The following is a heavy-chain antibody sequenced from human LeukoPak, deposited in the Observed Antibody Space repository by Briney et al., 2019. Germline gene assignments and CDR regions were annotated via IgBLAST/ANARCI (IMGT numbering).Heavy chain of an antibody. CDR3: AREGRDDYVWGSYDY. Sequence: SQTLSLTCTVSGGSISSGSYYWRWIRQPAGKGLEWIGRIYTSGSTNYNPSLKSRVTISVDTSKNQFSLKLSSVTAADTAVYYCAREGRDDYVWGSYDYWGQGTLVTVSS. J-gene: IGHJ4*02. CDR2: IYTSGST. CDR1: GGSISSGSYY. V-gene: IGHV4-61*02. D-gene: IGHD3-16*01.